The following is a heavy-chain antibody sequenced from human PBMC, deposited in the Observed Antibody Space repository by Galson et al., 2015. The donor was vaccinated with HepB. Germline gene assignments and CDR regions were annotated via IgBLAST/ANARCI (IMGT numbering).Heavy chain of an antibody. CDR2: ISSSSSYI. CDR1: GFTFSSYS. V-gene: IGHV3-21*01. D-gene: IGHD3-22*01. Sequence: SLRLSCAASGFTFSSYSMNWVRQAPGKGLEWVSSISSSSSYIYYADSVKGRFTISRDNAKNSLYLQMNSLRAEDTAVYYCARDSPYYYDSSGNLFDYWGQGTLVTVSS. J-gene: IGHJ4*02. CDR3: ARDSPYYYDSSGNLFDY.